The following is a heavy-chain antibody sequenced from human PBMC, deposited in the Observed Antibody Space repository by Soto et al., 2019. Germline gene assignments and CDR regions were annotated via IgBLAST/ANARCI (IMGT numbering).Heavy chain of an antibody. Sequence: ASVKVSCKVSGYTLTELSMHWVRQAPGKGLEWMGGFDPEDGETIYAQKFQGRVTMTEDTSTDTAYMELRSLRSEDTAVYYCARDYGDGTYNWFDPWGQGTLVTVSS. CDR1: GYTLTELS. D-gene: IGHD4-17*01. CDR3: ARDYGDGTYNWFDP. V-gene: IGHV1-24*01. J-gene: IGHJ5*02. CDR2: FDPEDGET.